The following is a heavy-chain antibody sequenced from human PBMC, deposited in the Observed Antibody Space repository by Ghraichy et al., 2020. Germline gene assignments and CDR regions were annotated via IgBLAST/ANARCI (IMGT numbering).Heavy chain of an antibody. CDR1: GFTFSSYA. J-gene: IGHJ5*02. Sequence: GGSLRLSCAASGFTFSSYAMTWVRQAPGKGLEWVSTISGSGGGPDYADSVKGRFIISRDNSKNTLHLQMNSLSADDTAIYYCAKAASDTSWPKFGTWGQGTLVTGSS. D-gene: IGHD2-2*01. CDR2: ISGSGGGP. CDR3: AKAASDTSWPKFGT. V-gene: IGHV3-23*01.